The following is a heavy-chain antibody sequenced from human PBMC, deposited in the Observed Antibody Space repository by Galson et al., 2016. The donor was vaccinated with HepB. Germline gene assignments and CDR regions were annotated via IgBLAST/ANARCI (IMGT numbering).Heavy chain of an antibody. V-gene: IGHV3-21*01. CDR1: GFTFSTYA. Sequence: SLRLSCAASGFTFSTYAMNWVRQAPGRGLEWVSSISSSSRYIYYADSVKGRFTSSRDNAKNSLFLQMNSLRAEDTAVYYCARGGPLEMSTILGFDYWGQGTLVTVPS. D-gene: IGHD5-24*01. J-gene: IGHJ4*02. CDR3: ARGGPLEMSTILGFDY. CDR2: ISSSSRYI.